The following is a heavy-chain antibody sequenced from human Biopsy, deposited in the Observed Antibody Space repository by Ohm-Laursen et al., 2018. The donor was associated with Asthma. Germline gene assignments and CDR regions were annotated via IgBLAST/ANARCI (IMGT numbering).Heavy chain of an antibody. D-gene: IGHD6-19*01. CDR2: ISYDGSSK. Sequence: SLRLSCTAPGFTFSNYGMHWVRQVAGEGLDWVAVISYDGSSKFYADSGKGRFSISRDNSNNMLYLQMNSLRPEDTAVYYCARDGVRIGWLPRRGAGTYGMDVWGQGTTVTVSS. V-gene: IGHV3-30*03. CDR3: ARDGVRIGWLPRRGAGTYGMDV. CDR1: GFTFSNYG. J-gene: IGHJ6*02.